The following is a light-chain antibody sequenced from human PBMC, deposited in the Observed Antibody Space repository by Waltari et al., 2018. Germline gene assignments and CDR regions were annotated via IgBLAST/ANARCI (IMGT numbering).Light chain of an antibody. Sequence: QSVLTQPPSVSAAPGQRVTIPCSGGSSNIGNNYVSWYRQFPGTAPKLLIYENSDRSAGIPGRCSGSKSGTSATLDITGLQAGDEADYYCGTWDSSLSGAVFGGGTHLTVL. CDR2: ENS. CDR1: SSNIGNNY. J-gene: IGLJ7*01. CDR3: GTWDSSLSGAV. V-gene: IGLV1-51*02.